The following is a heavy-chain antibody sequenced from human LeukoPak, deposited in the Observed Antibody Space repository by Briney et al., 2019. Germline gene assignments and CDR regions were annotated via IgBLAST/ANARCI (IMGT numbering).Heavy chain of an antibody. Sequence: PSQTLSLTCTVSGGSISSGDYYWSWIRQPPGKGLEWIGYIYYSGSTYYNPSLKSRVTISVDTSKDQFSLKLSSVTAADTTVYYCARSIDSSPNWFDPWGQGTLVTVSS. V-gene: IGHV4-30-4*01. J-gene: IGHJ5*02. CDR3: ARSIDSSPNWFDP. CDR1: GGSISSGDYY. D-gene: IGHD3-22*01. CDR2: IYYSGST.